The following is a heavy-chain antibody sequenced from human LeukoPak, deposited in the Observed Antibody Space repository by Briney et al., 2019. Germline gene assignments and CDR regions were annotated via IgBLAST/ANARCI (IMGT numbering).Heavy chain of an antibody. D-gene: IGHD6-6*01. CDR2: IYPGDSNT. Sequence: GESLKISCKGSGYSFTTYWIAWVRQMPGKGLEWMGVIYPGDSNTRYSPSFQGQVTISADKSINTAYLQWSSLKASDTAMYYCARPRYSSSPYGMDVWSQGTTVTVSS. CDR3: ARPRYSSSPYGMDV. V-gene: IGHV5-51*01. CDR1: GYSFTTYW. J-gene: IGHJ6*02.